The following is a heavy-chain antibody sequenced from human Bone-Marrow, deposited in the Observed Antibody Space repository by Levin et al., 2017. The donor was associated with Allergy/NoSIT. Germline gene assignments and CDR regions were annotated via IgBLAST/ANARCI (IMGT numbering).Heavy chain of an antibody. V-gene: IGHV5-10-1*01. Sequence: GESLKISCKGSGYSFTTHWISWVRQMPGKGLEWMGRIDPSDSDSTYRPSFQGHVTISIDKSTSTAYLQWSSLKASDTAIYYCARQSTRNGWFNDAFDIWGQGTMVTVSS. J-gene: IGHJ3*02. CDR3: ARQSTRNGWFNDAFDI. D-gene: IGHD6-19*01. CDR2: IDPSDSDS. CDR1: GYSFTTHW.